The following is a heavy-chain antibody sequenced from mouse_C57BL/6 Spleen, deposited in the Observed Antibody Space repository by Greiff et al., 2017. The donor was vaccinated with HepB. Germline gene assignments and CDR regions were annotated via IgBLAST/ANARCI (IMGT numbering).Heavy chain of an antibody. CDR3: ARPPGSRYSYWYFDV. V-gene: IGHV5-6*01. CDR2: ISSGGSYT. Sequence: EVKLVESGGDLVKPGGSLKLSCEASGFTFSSYGMSWVRQTPDKRLEWVATISSGGSYTYYPDSVKGRFTISRDNAKNTLYLQMSSLKSEDTAMYYCARPPGSRYSYWYFDVWGTGTTVTVSS. D-gene: IGHD1-1*01. CDR1: GFTFSSYG. J-gene: IGHJ1*03.